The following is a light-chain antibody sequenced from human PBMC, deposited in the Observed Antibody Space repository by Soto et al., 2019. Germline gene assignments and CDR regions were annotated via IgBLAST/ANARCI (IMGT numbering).Light chain of an antibody. Sequence: EIVLTQSPVTLSLSPGERATLSCRASQSVSSSYLAWYQQNRGQAPRLLIYGASSRAPGIPDRFGGSGSGTDFTLTISRLEPEDFALYYCQQYGSSRWTCGQGTKVDIK. CDR3: QQYGSSRWT. J-gene: IGKJ1*01. V-gene: IGKV3-20*01. CDR2: GAS. CDR1: QSVSSSY.